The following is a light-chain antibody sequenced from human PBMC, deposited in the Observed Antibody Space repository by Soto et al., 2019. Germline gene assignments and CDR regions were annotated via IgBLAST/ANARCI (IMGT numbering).Light chain of an antibody. V-gene: IGKV3-11*01. CDR1: QSVSSY. Sequence: EIVLTQSPATLSLSPGERATLSCRASQSVSSYLAWYQQKPGQAPRLLIYDASNRATGIPDRFSGSGSGTDFTLTISSLEPEDFAVYYCQHRSSWPITFGQGTRLEIK. CDR3: QHRSSWPIT. CDR2: DAS. J-gene: IGKJ5*01.